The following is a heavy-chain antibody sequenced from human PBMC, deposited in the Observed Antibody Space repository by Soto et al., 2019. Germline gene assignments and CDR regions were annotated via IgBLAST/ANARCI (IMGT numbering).Heavy chain of an antibody. Sequence: QMQIQQWGGGLLKPSETLSLSCTVYGGSFSNYAWSWIRQPPGRGLEWIGEIYHNGKSDYNPSLKSRVTIAVDTSKNQFSLKLSSVIAADTAVYFCARGGYWRFDYWGQGALVTVSS. D-gene: IGHD3-22*01. CDR1: GGSFSNYA. J-gene: IGHJ4*02. CDR3: ARGGYWRFDY. CDR2: IYHNGKS. V-gene: IGHV4-34*01.